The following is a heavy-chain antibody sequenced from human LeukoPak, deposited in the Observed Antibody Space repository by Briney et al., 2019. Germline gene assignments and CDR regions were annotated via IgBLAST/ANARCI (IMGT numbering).Heavy chain of an antibody. CDR1: GFTFTNNF. J-gene: IGHJ6*03. CDR2: IKQDGSEK. CDR3: ARERATRGYYYSYMDV. V-gene: IGHV3-7*01. Sequence: SGGSLRLSCAASGFTFTNNFMSWVRQVPGKGLEWVANIKQDGSEKYYVDSVKGRFTISRDSARNSLYLHMNSLRGEDTAVYYCARERATRGYYYSYMDVWGKGTTVTVSS.